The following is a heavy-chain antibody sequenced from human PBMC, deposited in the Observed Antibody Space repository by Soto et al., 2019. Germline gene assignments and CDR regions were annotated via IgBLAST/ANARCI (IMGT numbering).Heavy chain of an antibody. CDR3: ARDHQGSGDYNKRYYYYMDV. Sequence: SETLSLTCTVSGGSISSYYWSWIRQPPGKGLEWIGYIYYSGSTNYNPSLKSRVTISVDTSKNQFSLKLSSVTAADTAVYYCARDHQGSGDYNKRYYYYMDVWGKGTTVTVSS. CDR2: IYYSGST. J-gene: IGHJ6*03. CDR1: GGSISSYY. V-gene: IGHV4-59*01. D-gene: IGHD4-17*01.